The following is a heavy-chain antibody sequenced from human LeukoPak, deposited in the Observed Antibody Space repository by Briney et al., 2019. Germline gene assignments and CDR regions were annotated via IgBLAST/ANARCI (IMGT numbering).Heavy chain of an antibody. D-gene: IGHD5-12*01. CDR2: KCGSGGIT. Sequence: AGGPLRLACAPSGFTFSSYAMSWVRQAPGEGLEWVWAKCGSGGITYGADYVKGRLTQARDDSEKTLYLRMNSRRVEDRDIYYGAKGEVVSSGYDWGQETRVTVP. J-gene: IGHJ4*02. V-gene: IGHV3-23*01. CDR1: GFTFSSYA. CDR3: AKGEVVSSGYD.